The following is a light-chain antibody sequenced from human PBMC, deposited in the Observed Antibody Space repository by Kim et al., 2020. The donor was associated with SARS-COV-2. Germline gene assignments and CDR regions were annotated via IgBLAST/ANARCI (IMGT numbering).Light chain of an antibody. CDR3: SAWDSRLGAWV. CDR2: RNN. V-gene: IGLV10-54*01. CDR1: TNNVGDQG. J-gene: IGLJ3*02. Sequence: ETATLTCTEDTNNVGDQGATWLQQHQGHPPKLLSYRNNNRPSGISERLSASRSGTAASLTITGLQPEDEADYYCSAWDSRLGAWVFGGGTQLTVL.